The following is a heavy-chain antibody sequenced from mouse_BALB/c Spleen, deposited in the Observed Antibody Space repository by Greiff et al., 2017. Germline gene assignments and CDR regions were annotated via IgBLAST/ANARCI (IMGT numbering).Heavy chain of an antibody. D-gene: IGHD4-1*01. CDR2: ISSGSSTI. V-gene: IGHV5-17*02. CDR1: GFTFSSFG. Sequence: EVKVVESGGGLVQPGGSRKLSCAASGFTFSSFGMHWVRQAPEKGLEWVAYISSGSSTIYYADTVKGRFTISRDNPKNTLFLQMTSLRSEDTAMYYCARTNWDGYFDYWGQGTTLTVSS. J-gene: IGHJ2*01. CDR3: ARTNWDGYFDY.